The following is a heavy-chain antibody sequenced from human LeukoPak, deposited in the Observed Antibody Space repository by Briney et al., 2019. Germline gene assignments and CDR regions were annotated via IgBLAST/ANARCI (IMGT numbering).Heavy chain of an antibody. Sequence: PGGSLRLSCAASGFTFSSYAMHWVRQAPGKGLEWVAVISYDGSNKYYADSVKGRFTISRDNSKNTLYLQMNSLTPEDTAVYYCARSTTGTTTWDSWGQGTLVTVSS. CDR3: ARSTTGTTTWDS. CDR1: GFTFSSYA. V-gene: IGHV3-30-3*01. D-gene: IGHD4-17*01. CDR2: ISYDGSNK. J-gene: IGHJ4*02.